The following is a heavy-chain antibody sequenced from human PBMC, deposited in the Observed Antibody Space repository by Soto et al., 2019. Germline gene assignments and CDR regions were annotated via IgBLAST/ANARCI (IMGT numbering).Heavy chain of an antibody. V-gene: IGHV3-33*01. CDR2: IWYDGSNK. D-gene: IGHD5-18*01. J-gene: IGHJ4*02. Sequence: QVQLVESGGGVVQPGRSLRLSCAASGFTFSSYGMHWVRQAPGKGLEWVAVIWYDGSNKYYADSVKGRFTISRDNSKNTLYLQMNSLRAEDTAVYYCARGRGYSYGETELDYWGQGILVTVSS. CDR3: ARGRGYSYGETELDY. CDR1: GFTFSSYG.